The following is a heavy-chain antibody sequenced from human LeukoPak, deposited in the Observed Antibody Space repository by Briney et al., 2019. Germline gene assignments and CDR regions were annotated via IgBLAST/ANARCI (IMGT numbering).Heavy chain of an antibody. CDR3: VKGRISEDGLDF. CDR2: ISSSGNT. CDR1: GFTFSRSA. D-gene: IGHD6-13*01. J-gene: IGHJ4*02. V-gene: IGHV3-23*01. Sequence: GGALRLSCAASGFTFSRSAMTWVRQTPGKGLDWVSSISSSGNTYYADSVKGRFTISRDNSKNMLYLQMNSLRAEDTAVYYCVKGRISEDGLDFWGQGTLVTVSS.